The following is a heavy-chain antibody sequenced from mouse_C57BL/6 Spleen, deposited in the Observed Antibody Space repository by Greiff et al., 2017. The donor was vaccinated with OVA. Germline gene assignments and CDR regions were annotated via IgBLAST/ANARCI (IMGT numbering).Heavy chain of an antibody. CDR1: GYTFTSYW. Sequence: QVQLQQPGAELVRPGSSVKLSCKASGYTFTSYWMDWVKQRPGQGLEWIGNIYPSDSETHYNQKFKDKATLTVDKSSSTAYMQLSSLTSEDSADYYCARGGDVGYCDVWGTGTSVTVSS. J-gene: IGHJ1*03. D-gene: IGHD2-13*01. CDR2: IYPSDSET. V-gene: IGHV1-61*01. CDR3: ARGGDVGYCDV.